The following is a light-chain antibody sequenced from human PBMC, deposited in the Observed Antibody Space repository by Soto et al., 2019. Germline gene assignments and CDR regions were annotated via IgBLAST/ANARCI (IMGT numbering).Light chain of an antibody. CDR2: DVS. V-gene: IGLV2-14*01. CDR3: SSYTSSSTYVV. J-gene: IGLJ2*01. Sequence: QSVLTQPASVSGSPGQSITISCTGTSSDVGGYNYVSWYQQHPGKAPKLMIYDVSNRPSGVYNRFSGSKSGNTASLTISGLQAEDEDDYYCSSYTSSSTYVVFGGGTKVTVL. CDR1: SSDVGGYNY.